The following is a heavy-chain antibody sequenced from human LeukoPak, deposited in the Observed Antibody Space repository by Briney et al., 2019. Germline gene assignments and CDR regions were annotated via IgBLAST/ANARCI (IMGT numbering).Heavy chain of an antibody. CDR3: ARQISPYGMDV. CDR2: IYYSGST. J-gene: IGHJ6*02. CDR1: GDSISSGGYY. V-gene: IGHV4-31*03. Sequence: SETLSLTCTVSGDSISSGGYYWSWIRQHPGKGLEWIGNIYYSGSTFYNPSLKSRLTISVDTSKNQFSLKLSSVTAADTAVYYCARQISPYGMDVWGQGTTVIVSS.